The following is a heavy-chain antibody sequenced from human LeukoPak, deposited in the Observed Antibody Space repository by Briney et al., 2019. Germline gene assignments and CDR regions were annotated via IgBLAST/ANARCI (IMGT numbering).Heavy chain of an antibody. CDR3: ARPASDRKYYFDY. Sequence: GRSLRLSCAASGFTFSSYAMHWVRQAPGKGLEWVAAISYDGSNKYYADSVKGRFTISRDNSKNTLYLQMNSLRAEDTAVYYCARPASDRKYYFDYWGQGTLVTVSS. V-gene: IGHV3-30-3*01. CDR1: GFTFSSYA. CDR2: ISYDGSNK. J-gene: IGHJ4*02. D-gene: IGHD1-14*01.